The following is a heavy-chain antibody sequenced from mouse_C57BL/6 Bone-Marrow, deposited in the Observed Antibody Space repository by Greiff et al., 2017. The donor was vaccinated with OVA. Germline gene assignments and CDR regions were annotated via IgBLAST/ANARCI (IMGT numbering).Heavy chain of an antibody. D-gene: IGHD1-1*02. V-gene: IGHV1-82*01. CDR3: ARRDYGGRGLWYFDV. CDR1: GYAFSSSW. CDR2: IYPGDGDT. Sequence: VQLQESGPELVKPGASVKISCKASGYAFSSSWMNWVKQRPGKGLEWIGRIYPGDGDTNYNGKFKGKATLTADKSSSTAYMQLSSLTSEDSAVYFCARRDYGGRGLWYFDVWGTGTTVTVSS. J-gene: IGHJ1*03.